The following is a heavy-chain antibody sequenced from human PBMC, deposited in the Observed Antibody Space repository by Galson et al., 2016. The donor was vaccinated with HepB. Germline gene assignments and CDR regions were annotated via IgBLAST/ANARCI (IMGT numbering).Heavy chain of an antibody. CDR2: ISGSGCST. CDR1: GFTFSSYA. J-gene: IGHJ3*02. V-gene: IGHV3-23*01. D-gene: IGHD4-23*01. CDR3: AREGFGGFDI. Sequence: SLRLSCAASGFTFSSYALSWVRQAPGTGLARVSTISGSGCSTYYADSVKGRFTVSRDNAKNSLYLQMNSLRAEDTAAYYCAREGFGGFDIWGQGTLVTVSS.